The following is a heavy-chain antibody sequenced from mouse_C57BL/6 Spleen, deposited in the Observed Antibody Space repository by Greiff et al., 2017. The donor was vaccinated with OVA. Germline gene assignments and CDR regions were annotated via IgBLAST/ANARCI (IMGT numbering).Heavy chain of an antibody. J-gene: IGHJ3*01. D-gene: IGHD1-1*02. V-gene: IGHV1-26*01. CDR3: ALWGWFAY. CDR1: GYTFTDYY. Sequence: VQLQQSGPELVKPGASVKISCKASGYTFTDYYMNWVKQSHGKSLEWIGDINPNNGGTSYNQKFKGKATLTVDKSSSTAYMELRSLTSEDSAVYYCALWGWFAYWGQGTLVTVSA. CDR2: INPNNGGT.